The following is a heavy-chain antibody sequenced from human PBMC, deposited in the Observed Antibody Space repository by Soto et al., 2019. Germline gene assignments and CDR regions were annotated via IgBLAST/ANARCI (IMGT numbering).Heavy chain of an antibody. CDR3: ARGGSGSPDAFDI. J-gene: IGHJ3*02. V-gene: IGHV4-31*03. Sequence: PSDTLSLTCTVSGGSISSGVYYWIWIRQHPGKGLEWIGYIYYSGITYYNPSLKSRVTISVDTSKNQFSLKLSSVTAADTAVYYCARGGSGSPDAFDIWGQGTMVTFSS. CDR2: IYYSGIT. CDR1: GGSISSGVYY. D-gene: IGHD3-22*01.